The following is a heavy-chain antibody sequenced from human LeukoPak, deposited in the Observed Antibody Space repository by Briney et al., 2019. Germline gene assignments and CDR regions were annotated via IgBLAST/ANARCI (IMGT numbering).Heavy chain of an antibody. Sequence: GESLKISCKGSGSIFTSYWIGWGRQLPGKGLEWMGIIYPGASDTRYSPSFQGQVTISPDKSISTAYLQWSSLKASDTAMYYCARPRSNYWYFDLWGRGTLVTVSS. V-gene: IGHV5-51*01. CDR3: ARPRSNYWYFDL. J-gene: IGHJ2*01. CDR2: IYPGASDT. CDR1: GSIFTSYW. D-gene: IGHD1-26*01.